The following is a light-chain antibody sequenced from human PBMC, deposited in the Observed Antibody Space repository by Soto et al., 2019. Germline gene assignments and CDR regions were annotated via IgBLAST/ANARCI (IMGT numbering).Light chain of an antibody. J-gene: IGKJ2*01. CDR2: KAS. CDR3: QQYNSFSRT. Sequence: DIQMTQSPSTLSASVGDRVAITCRASQSISTWLAWYQQKSGKAPKLLIYKASTLESGVPSRFSGSVSGTEFTLTISSLQPDDCSTYYCQQYNSFSRTFGQGTKLEIK. V-gene: IGKV1-5*03. CDR1: QSISTW.